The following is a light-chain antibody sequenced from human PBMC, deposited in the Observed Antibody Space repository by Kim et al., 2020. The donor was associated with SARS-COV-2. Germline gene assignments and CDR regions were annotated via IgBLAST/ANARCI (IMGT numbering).Light chain of an antibody. V-gene: IGLV2-18*02. CDR1: SSGVGSYNR. CDR2: EVS. CDR3: TSYISTTTPYF. Sequence: SIAISCTGPSSGVGSYNRVSGYQQSPGTAPKLLIYEVSYRPSGVPDRFSGSKSGNTASLTISGLQAEDEADYYCTSYISTTTPYFFGTGTKVTVL. J-gene: IGLJ1*01.